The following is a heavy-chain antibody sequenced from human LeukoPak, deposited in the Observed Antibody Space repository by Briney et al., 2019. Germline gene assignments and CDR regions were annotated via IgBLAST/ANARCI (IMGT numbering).Heavy chain of an antibody. CDR3: AKDEYGSGRYDY. CDR1: GFTFNSYA. V-gene: IGHV3-23*01. CDR2: ISGFGGST. D-gene: IGHD3-10*01. J-gene: IGHJ4*02. Sequence: GGSLRLSCAASGFTFNSYAMSWVRQAPGKGLEWVSTISGFGGSTYYADSVKGRFTISRDNSKNTLYLQMNSLRAEDTAVYYCAKDEYGSGRYDYWGQGTLVTVSS.